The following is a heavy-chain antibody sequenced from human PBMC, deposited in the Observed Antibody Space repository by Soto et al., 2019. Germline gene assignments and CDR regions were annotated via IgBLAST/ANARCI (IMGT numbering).Heavy chain of an antibody. D-gene: IGHD6-19*01. Sequence: PGGSLRLSCAPSGFTFSNAWMNWVRQAPGKGLEWVGRIKSKTDGGTTDYAAPVKGRFTISRDDSKNTLYLQMNSLKTEDTAVYYCTTEFSVEQWPSNLDYWGQGTLVTVSS. V-gene: IGHV3-15*07. J-gene: IGHJ4*02. CDR1: GFTFSNAW. CDR3: TTEFSVEQWPSNLDY. CDR2: IKSKTDGGTT.